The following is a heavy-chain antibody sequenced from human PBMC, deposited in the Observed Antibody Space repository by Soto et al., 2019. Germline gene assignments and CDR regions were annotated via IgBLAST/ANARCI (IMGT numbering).Heavy chain of an antibody. CDR3: ASKIFGTTYFDY. D-gene: IGHD1-7*01. CDR1: GLTVSTYE. Sequence: GSLRLCCGDSGLTVSTYEMNCVRQAPGKGLEWVSYIRGGGSPILYADSVKGRFTISRDNAKNSLYLQMNSLRAEDTAIYYCASKIFGTTYFDYWGQGALVTVSS. CDR2: IRGGGSPI. V-gene: IGHV3-48*03. J-gene: IGHJ4*02.